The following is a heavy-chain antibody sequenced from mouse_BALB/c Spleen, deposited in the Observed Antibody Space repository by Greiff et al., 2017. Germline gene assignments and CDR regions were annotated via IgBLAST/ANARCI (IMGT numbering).Heavy chain of an antibody. CDR2: IWSDGST. CDR1: GFSLTSDG. D-gene: IGHD2-14*01. Sequence: QVQLKESGPDLVAPSQSLSITCTVTGFSLTSDGVHWVRQPPGKGLEWLVVIWSDGSTNYNTALKSKLSISKDNSKSQVFLKMNSLQTDDTAMYSCARQYRCDVEALAYWGQGTLVTVSA. CDR3: ARQYRCDVEALAY. V-gene: IGHV2-6-2*01. J-gene: IGHJ3*01.